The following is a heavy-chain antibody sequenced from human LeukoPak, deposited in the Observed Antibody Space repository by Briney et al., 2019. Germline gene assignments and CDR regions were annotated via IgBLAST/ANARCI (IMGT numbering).Heavy chain of an antibody. V-gene: IGHV3-53*01. D-gene: IGHD5-18*01. CDR3: ARVGLYVNTAMTRHWYFHI. CDR2: IYSGGST. Sequence: GGSLRLSCAASGFTVSSNYMSWVRQAAGEGLEWLLVIYSGGSTFYEDSVKGRSTISRDTSKNTLYLQMNRRRTEDTAVYYCARVGLYVNTAMTRHWYFHIWGRGTLVTVSS. J-gene: IGHJ2*01. CDR1: GFTVSSNY.